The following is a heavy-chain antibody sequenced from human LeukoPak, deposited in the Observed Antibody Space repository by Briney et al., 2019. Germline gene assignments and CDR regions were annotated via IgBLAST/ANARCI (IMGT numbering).Heavy chain of an antibody. V-gene: IGHV4-59*01. Sequence: SETLSLTCTVSGGSISSYYWSWIRQPPGKGREWIGYIYYSGSTNYNPSLKSRVTISVDTSKNQFSLKLSSVTAADTAVYYCARDGYSYGFGYWGQGTLVTVSS. J-gene: IGHJ4*02. CDR1: GGSISSYY. CDR3: ARDGYSYGFGY. D-gene: IGHD5-18*01. CDR2: IYYSGST.